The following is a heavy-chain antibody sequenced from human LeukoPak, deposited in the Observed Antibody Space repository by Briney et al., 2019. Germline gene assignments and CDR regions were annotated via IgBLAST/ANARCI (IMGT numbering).Heavy chain of an antibody. D-gene: IGHD4-17*01. CDR1: GFTFSSYA. J-gene: IGHJ4*02. CDR3: ARGATTVTTFYDY. V-gene: IGHV3-30*04. CDR2: ISYDGSNK. Sequence: GGSLRLSCAASGFTFSSYAMHWVRQAPGKGLEWVAVISYDGSNKYYADSVKGRFTISRDNSKNTLYLQMNSLRAEDTAVYYCARGATTVTTFYDYWGQGTLVTVSS.